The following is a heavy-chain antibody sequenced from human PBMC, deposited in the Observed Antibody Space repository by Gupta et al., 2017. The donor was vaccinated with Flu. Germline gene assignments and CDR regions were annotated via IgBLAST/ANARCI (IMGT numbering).Heavy chain of an antibody. J-gene: IGHJ1*01. CDR2: ISSSGDST. D-gene: IGHD1-1*01. Sequence: MTWVRQAPGKGLEWVSAISSSGDSTYYADSVKGRFAISRDNSKNTMSLQMNSLRAEDTAIYYCSNGIISTDNRNYRHHWGQGTLVTVSS. V-gene: IGHV3-23*01. CDR3: SNGIISTDNRNYRHH.